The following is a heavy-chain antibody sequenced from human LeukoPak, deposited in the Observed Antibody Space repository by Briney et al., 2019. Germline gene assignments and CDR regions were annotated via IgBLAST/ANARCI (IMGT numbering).Heavy chain of an antibody. CDR2: INPSGGST. CDR1: GYTFTSYY. CDR3: ARTIYGSGKRGDWFDP. V-gene: IGHV1-46*01. Sequence: GASVKVSCRASGYTFTSYYIHWVRQAPGQGLEGRGIINPSGGSTSYAQKFQGRVTMTRDTSTSTVYMELSSLRSEDTAVYYCARTIYGSGKRGDWFDPWGQGTLVTVSS. D-gene: IGHD3-10*01. J-gene: IGHJ5*02.